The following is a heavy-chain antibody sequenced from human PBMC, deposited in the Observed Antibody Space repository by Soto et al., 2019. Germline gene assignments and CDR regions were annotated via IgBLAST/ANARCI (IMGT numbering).Heavy chain of an antibody. CDR1: GFTFDDYA. V-gene: IGHV3-9*01. Sequence: VQLVESGGGLVQPGRSLRLSCAASGFTFDDYAMHWVRQVPGKGLEWVSGINWNSGSIVYADSVKGRFAISRDNAKNSLHLQMNSLRAEDTAFYYCVKDESINWYSGHFRHWGQGTLVTVSS. CDR3: VKDESINWYSGHFRH. CDR2: INWNSGSI. J-gene: IGHJ1*01. D-gene: IGHD6-13*01.